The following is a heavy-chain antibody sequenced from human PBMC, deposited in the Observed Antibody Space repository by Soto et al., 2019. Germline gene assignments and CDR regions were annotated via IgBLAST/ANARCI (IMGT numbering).Heavy chain of an antibody. Sequence: QVQLVQSGAEVRKPGSSVNVSCKASGTTFSTHGIHWVRQAPGQGLEWMGGFVPMFSSSNYAQKFQGILTIVADESTNSAYMELSSLRADDSAIYYCARSGGTYYFDHWGQGTLVTVSS. J-gene: IGHJ4*02. CDR2: FVPMFSSS. CDR1: GTTFSTHG. CDR3: ARSGGTYYFDH. V-gene: IGHV1-69*01. D-gene: IGHD1-1*01.